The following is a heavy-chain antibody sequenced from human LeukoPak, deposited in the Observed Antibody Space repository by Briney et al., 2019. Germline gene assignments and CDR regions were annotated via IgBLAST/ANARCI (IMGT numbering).Heavy chain of an antibody. CDR1: GFTFSGYY. CDR2: INLSGGST. V-gene: IGHV1-46*01. CDR3: ARYPQFDY. J-gene: IGHJ4*02. Sequence: ASVKVSCKASGFTFSGYYMHWVRQALGQGLEWMGIINLSGGSTTYAQEFQGRVTITADTSTSTVYMDLSSLRSEDTAVYYCARYPQFDYWGQGTVVTVSS.